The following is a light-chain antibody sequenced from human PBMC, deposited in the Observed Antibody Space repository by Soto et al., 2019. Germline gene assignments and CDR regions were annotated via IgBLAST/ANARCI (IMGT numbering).Light chain of an antibody. V-gene: IGKV1-39*01. Sequence: DIQMTQSPSSLSASVGDRVTITCRLSYNIRNSLNWYQQKPGKAPEFLIYASSILQSGVPSRFSGSASGTDFTLTITRRPPEHFAPYCCQQSSSPLLTVGHGTQV. CDR3: QQSSSPLLT. CDR2: ASS. J-gene: IGKJ1*01. CDR1: YNIRNS.